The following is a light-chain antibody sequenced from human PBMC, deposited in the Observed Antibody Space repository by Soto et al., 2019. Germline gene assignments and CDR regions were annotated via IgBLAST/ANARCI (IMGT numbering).Light chain of an antibody. V-gene: IGLV2-14*01. CDR2: DVT. CDR3: SSYRTSSAYV. J-gene: IGLJ1*01. CDR1: SSDVGGYNY. Sequence: QSALTQPASVSGSPGQSITISCTGTSSDVGGYNYVSWYQQHPGKAPKVMIYDVTNRPSGVSNRFSGSKSGNTASLTISGLQAEDEADYYCSSYRTSSAYVFGTGTTLTVL.